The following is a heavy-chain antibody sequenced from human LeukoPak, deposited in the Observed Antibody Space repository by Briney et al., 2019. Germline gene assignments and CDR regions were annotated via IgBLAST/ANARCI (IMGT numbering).Heavy chain of an antibody. D-gene: IGHD2-2*01. CDR3: ARSTPHCSSTSCYYY. V-gene: IGHV1-69*13. CDR1: GGTFSSYA. J-gene: IGHJ4*02. Sequence: SVKVSCKASGGTFSSYAISWVRQAPGQGLEWMGGIIPIFGTANYAQKFQGRVTITADESTGTAYMELSSLRSEDTAVYYCARSTPHCSSTSCYYYWGQGTLVTVSS. CDR2: IIPIFGTA.